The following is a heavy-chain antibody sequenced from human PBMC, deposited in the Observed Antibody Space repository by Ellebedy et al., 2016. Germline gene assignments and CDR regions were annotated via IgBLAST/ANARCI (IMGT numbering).Heavy chain of an antibody. CDR3: ARLAYCGGDCYSRGFDY. V-gene: IGHV5-51*01. Sequence: KVSXXGSGYSFTSYWIGWVRQMPGKGLEWMGIIYPDDSDTRYSPSFQGQVTISADKSISTAYLQWSSLKASDTDMYYCARLAYCGGDCYSRGFDYWGQGTLVTVSS. D-gene: IGHD2-21*01. CDR2: IYPDDSDT. CDR1: GYSFTSYW. J-gene: IGHJ4*02.